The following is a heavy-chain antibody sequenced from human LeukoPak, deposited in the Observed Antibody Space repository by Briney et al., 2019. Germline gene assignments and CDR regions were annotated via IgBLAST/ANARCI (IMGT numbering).Heavy chain of an antibody. Sequence: GGSLRLSCAASGFTFSDYYMSWIRQAPGKGLEWVSYISSSGSTIHYADSVKGRFTISRDNAKNSLYLQMNSLRAEDTAVYYCAKDGETDWEDYYDSSGYSIFDYWGQGTLVTVSS. CDR3: AKDGETDWEDYYDSSGYSIFDY. CDR2: ISSSGSTI. CDR1: GFTFSDYY. J-gene: IGHJ4*02. V-gene: IGHV3-11*04. D-gene: IGHD3-22*01.